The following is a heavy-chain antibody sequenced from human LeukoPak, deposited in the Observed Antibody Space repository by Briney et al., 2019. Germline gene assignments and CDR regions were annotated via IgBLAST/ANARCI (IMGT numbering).Heavy chain of an antibody. D-gene: IGHD3-22*01. V-gene: IGHV4-59*08. J-gene: IGHJ4*02. Sequence: SETLSLTCTVSGGSISSYYWSWIRQPPGKGLEWIGYIYYSGSTNYNPSLKSRVTISVDTSKNQFSLKLSSVTAADTAVYYCARHLPEDPSDYYDSSAFDYWGQGTLVTVSS. CDR1: GGSISSYY. CDR2: IYYSGST. CDR3: ARHLPEDPSDYYDSSAFDY.